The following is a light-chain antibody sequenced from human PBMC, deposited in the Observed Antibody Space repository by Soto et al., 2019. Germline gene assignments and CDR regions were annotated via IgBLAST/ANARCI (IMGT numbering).Light chain of an antibody. CDR3: LLMYGAAWV. V-gene: IGLV7-43*01. CDR2: TTN. Sequence: QAVVTQEPSLTVSPGGTVTLTCAPSTGAVTSGYYPNWFQQKPGQAPRALIYTTNNKHSWTPARFSGSLLGGKAALTLSGVQPEEEAEYYCLLMYGAAWVFGGGTKLTVL. J-gene: IGLJ3*02. CDR1: TGAVTSGYY.